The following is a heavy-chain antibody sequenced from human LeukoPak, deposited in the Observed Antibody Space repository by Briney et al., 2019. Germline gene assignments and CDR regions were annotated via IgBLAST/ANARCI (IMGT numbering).Heavy chain of an antibody. D-gene: IGHD6-19*01. CDR2: IYYSGRT. Sequence: SETLSLTCAVYGGSFSGYYWSWIRQPPGKGLEWIGNIYYSGRTYYNPSLKSRVTISVDTSKNQFSLRLNSVTAADTAVYYCARHIAVAVYSGFSYYMDVWGKGTTVTVSS. J-gene: IGHJ6*03. V-gene: IGHV4-34*01. CDR1: GGSFSGYY. CDR3: ARHIAVAVYSGFSYYMDV.